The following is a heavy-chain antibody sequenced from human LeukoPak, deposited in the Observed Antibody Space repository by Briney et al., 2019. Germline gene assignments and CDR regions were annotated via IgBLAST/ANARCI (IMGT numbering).Heavy chain of an antibody. CDR3: AREQWYYDFWSGYPDYYYYYMDV. J-gene: IGHJ6*03. Sequence: PGGSLRLSCAASGFTFSSYWMSWVRQAPGKGLEWVANIKQDGSEKYYVDSVKGRFTISRDNAKNSLYLQMNSLRAEDTAVYYCAREQWYYDFWSGYPDYYYYYMDVWGKGTTVTVSS. CDR2: IKQDGSEK. V-gene: IGHV3-7*01. CDR1: GFTFSSYW. D-gene: IGHD3-3*01.